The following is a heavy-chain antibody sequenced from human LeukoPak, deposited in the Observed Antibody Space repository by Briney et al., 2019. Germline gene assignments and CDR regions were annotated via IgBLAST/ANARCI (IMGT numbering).Heavy chain of an antibody. J-gene: IGHJ3*02. CDR1: GYTFTSYA. Sequence: SVKVSCKASGYTFTSYAISWVRQAPGQGLEWMGRIIPILDIANSAQKFQGRVTITADKSTSTAYMELSSLRSDDTAVYYCARVADDAFDIWGQGTMVTVSS. V-gene: IGHV1-69*04. D-gene: IGHD2-15*01. CDR3: ARVADDAFDI. CDR2: IIPILDIA.